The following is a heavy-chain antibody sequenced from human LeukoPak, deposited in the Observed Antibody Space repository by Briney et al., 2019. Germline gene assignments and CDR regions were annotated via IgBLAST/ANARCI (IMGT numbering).Heavy chain of an antibody. CDR1: SVSLTNYY. J-gene: IGHJ4*02. Sequence: SETLSLTCTVSSVSLTNYYWSWIRQPPGKGLEWIGYIFFSGTTNYNPSLKSRVTISVDTSKNQFSLKLSSVTAADTAVYYCFIAAAGTDYWGQGTLVTVSS. V-gene: IGHV4-59*08. D-gene: IGHD6-13*01. CDR2: IFFSGTT. CDR3: FIAAAGTDY.